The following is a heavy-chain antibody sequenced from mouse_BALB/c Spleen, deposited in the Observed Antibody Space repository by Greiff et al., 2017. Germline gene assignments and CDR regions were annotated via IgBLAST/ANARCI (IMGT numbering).Heavy chain of an antibody. D-gene: IGHD1-1*02. V-gene: IGHV1-54*01. CDR3: ARSGTYVGFAY. Sequence: QVQLQQSGAELVRPGTSVKVSCKASGYAFTNYLIEWVKQRPGQGLEWIGVINPGSGGTNYNEKFKGKATLTADKSSSTAYMQLSSLTSDDSAVYFCARSGTYVGFAYWGQGTLVTVSA. CDR1: GYAFTNYL. J-gene: IGHJ3*01. CDR2: INPGSGGT.